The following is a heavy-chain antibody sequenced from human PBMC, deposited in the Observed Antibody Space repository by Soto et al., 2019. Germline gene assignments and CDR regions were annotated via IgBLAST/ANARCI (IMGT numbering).Heavy chain of an antibody. CDR2: MNPNSGNT. Sequence: QVQLVQSGAEVKKPGASVKVSCKASGYTLTSYDINWVRQATGQGLEWMGWMNPNSGNTGYAQKVQGRVTMTRNTSISTAYMELSSLRSEDTAVYYCARERSAAGTGWFDPWGQGTLVTVSS. CDR3: ARERSAAGTGWFDP. CDR1: GYTLTSYD. D-gene: IGHD6-13*01. J-gene: IGHJ5*02. V-gene: IGHV1-8*01.